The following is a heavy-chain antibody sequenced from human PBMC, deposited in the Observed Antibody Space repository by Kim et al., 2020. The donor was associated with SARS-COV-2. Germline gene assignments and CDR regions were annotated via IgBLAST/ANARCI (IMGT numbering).Heavy chain of an antibody. D-gene: IGHD1-26*01. J-gene: IGHJ3*02. Sequence: ASVKVSCKASGYTFTSYGISWVRQAPGQGLEWMGWISAYNGNTNYAQKIQGRVTMTTDTSTSTAYMELRRLRSNDTAVYYCARDRIIRVGADAFDIWGQGTMVTGSS. CDR1: GYTFTSYG. CDR2: ISAYNGNT. V-gene: IGHV1-18*01. CDR3: ARDRIIRVGADAFDI.